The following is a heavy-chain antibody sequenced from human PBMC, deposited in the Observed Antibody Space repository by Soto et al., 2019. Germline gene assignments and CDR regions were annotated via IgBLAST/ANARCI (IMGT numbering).Heavy chain of an antibody. J-gene: IGHJ5*02. CDR1: SGSISSNW. Sequence: SETLCLTCAVSSGSISSNWWSWIRQPPGKGLEWIGEIYYSGNTNYNPSLNGRVTISIDKSRTHFSLDLNYVTAADTAVYYCSSQTYSYAWHHWGRGIQVTVSS. CDR2: IYYSGNT. D-gene: IGHD5-18*01. CDR3: SSQTYSYAWHH. V-gene: IGHV4-4*02.